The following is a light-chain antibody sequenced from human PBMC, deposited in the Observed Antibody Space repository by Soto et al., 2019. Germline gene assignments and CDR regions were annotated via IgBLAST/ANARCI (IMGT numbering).Light chain of an antibody. Sequence: QSALTQPASVSGSPGQSIPISCTGTSSDVGGYNYVSWYQQHPGKAPKLLSYEDSHRPSGVSNRFSGSKSGNTASLTISGLQAEDEADYYCTSYTSSDTLLYVFGTGTKLTVL. CDR2: EDS. CDR1: SSDVGGYNY. CDR3: TSYTSSDTLLYV. J-gene: IGLJ1*01. V-gene: IGLV2-14*01.